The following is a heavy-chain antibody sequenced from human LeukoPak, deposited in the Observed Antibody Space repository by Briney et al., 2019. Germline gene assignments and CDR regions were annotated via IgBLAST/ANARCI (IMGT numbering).Heavy chain of an antibody. CDR3: ARGPRGNYYGSGSWNWFDP. D-gene: IGHD3-10*01. J-gene: IGHJ5*02. CDR1: GGSFSGYY. Sequence: SETLSLTCAVYGGSFSGYYWSWIRQPPGKGLEWIGEINHSGSTNYNPSLKSRVTISVDTSKNQFSLKLSSVTAADTAVYYCARGPRGNYYGSGSWNWFDPWGQGTLVTVSS. V-gene: IGHV4-34*01. CDR2: INHSGST.